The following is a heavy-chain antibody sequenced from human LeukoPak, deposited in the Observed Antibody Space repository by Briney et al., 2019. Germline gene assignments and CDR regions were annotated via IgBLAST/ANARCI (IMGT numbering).Heavy chain of an antibody. CDR2: ISGSGGST. CDR3: AKIEYFDWLFFDY. J-gene: IGHJ4*02. V-gene: IGHV3-23*01. D-gene: IGHD3-9*01. Sequence: SAISGSGGSTYYADSVKGRFTISRDNSKNTLYLQMNSLRAEDTAVYYCAKIEYFDWLFFDYWGQGTLVTVSS.